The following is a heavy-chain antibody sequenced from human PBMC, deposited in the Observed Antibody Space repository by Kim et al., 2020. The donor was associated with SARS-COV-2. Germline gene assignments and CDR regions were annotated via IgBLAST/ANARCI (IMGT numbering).Heavy chain of an antibody. CDR3: ARAPWRRYYYGMDV. J-gene: IGHJ6*02. Sequence: ADSGKGRFTISRDNSKNTLYLQMNSLRAEDTAVYYCARAPWRRYYYGMDVWGQGTTVTISS. V-gene: IGHV3-53*01. D-gene: IGHD6-25*01.